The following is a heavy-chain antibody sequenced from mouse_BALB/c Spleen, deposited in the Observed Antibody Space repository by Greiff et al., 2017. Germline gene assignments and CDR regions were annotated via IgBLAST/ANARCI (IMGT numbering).Heavy chain of an antibody. J-gene: IGHJ4*01. D-gene: IGHD2-13*01. CDR1: GFTFSSYA. CDR2: ISSGGST. V-gene: IGHV5-6-5*01. CDR3: ARLYGDYVDYAMDY. Sequence: EVQLVESGGGLVKPGGSLKLSCAASGFTFSSYAMSWVRQTPEKRLEWVASISSGGSTYYQDSVKGRVTISRDNARNIMYLQMSSLRSADEAMYYCARLYGDYVDYAMDYWGQGTSVTVSA.